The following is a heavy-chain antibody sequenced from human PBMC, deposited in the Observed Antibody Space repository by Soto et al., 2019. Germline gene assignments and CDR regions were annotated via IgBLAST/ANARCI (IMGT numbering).Heavy chain of an antibody. J-gene: IGHJ6*02. CDR2: IRGKAYGGTT. CDR3: TPIVVVPAAISYYYGMDV. D-gene: IGHD2-2*01. Sequence: GGSLRLSCTASGLTFGDYTMSWFRQAPGKGLEWVGFIRGKAYGGTTEYAASVKGRFTISRDDSKSIAYLQMNSLKTEDTAVYYCTPIVVVPAAISYYYGMDVWGQGTTVTVSS. V-gene: IGHV3-49*03. CDR1: GLTFGDYT.